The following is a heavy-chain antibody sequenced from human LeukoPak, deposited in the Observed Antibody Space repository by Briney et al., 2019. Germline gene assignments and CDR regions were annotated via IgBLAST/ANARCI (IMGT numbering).Heavy chain of an antibody. CDR1: GYXFTGYY. J-gene: IGHJ4*02. Sequence: ASVKVSCKASGYXFTGYYMHWVRQAPGQGLEWMGWINPNSGATNYAQKFQGRVTMTRDTSISTAYMEVSRLRSDDTAVFYCAREGSGYPYWGQGTLVTVPS. CDR3: AREGSGYPY. CDR2: INPNSGAT. D-gene: IGHD3-22*01. V-gene: IGHV1-2*02.